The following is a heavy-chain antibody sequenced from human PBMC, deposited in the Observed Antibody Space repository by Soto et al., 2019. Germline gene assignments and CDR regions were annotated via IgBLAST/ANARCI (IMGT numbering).Heavy chain of an antibody. D-gene: IGHD6-19*01. CDR2: INAGNGNT. Sequence: GASVKVSCKSSVYTFTSYAMHWVRQAPGQRLEWMGWINAGNGNTKYSQKFQGRVTITRDTSASTAYMELSSLRSEDTAVYYCASPSSGWYPFDYWGQGTLVTVSS. CDR1: VYTFTSYA. J-gene: IGHJ4*02. CDR3: ASPSSGWYPFDY. V-gene: IGHV1-3*01.